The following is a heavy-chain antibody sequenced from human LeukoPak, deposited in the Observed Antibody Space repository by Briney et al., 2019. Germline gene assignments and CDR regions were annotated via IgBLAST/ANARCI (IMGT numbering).Heavy chain of an antibody. J-gene: IGHJ6*03. D-gene: IGHD2-2*01. CDR3: ASSGYQLLSYYYYMDV. CDR2: VSGTSGST. Sequence: GGSLRLSCAASGFTFSSYWMSWVRQAPGKGLEWVSGVSGTSGSTYYADSVKGRFTISSDNSRSTLFLQMNSLRAEDTAVYYCASSGYQLLSYYYYMDVWGKGTTVTISS. CDR1: GFTFSSYW. V-gene: IGHV3-23*01.